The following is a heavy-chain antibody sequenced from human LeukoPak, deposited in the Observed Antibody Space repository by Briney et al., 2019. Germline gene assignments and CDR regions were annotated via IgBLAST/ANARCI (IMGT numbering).Heavy chain of an antibody. CDR3: ASRTGDEYFDL. V-gene: IGHV4-59*08. CDR1: GGSISNY. Sequence: SETLSLTCTVSGGSISNYWSWIRQPPGKGLEGIGYIYYSGTANYNPSLKRRGTISVDTSKNQFSLKLSSVTAADTAVYYCASRTGDEYFDLWGRGTLVVVSS. CDR2: IYYSGTA. D-gene: IGHD2-21*01. J-gene: IGHJ2*01.